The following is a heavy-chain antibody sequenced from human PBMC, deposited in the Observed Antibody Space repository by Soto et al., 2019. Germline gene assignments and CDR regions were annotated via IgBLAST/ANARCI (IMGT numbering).Heavy chain of an antibody. Sequence: GRSLRLSCAASGFTFSSYWMSWVRQAPGKGLEWVANIKQDGSEKYYVDSVKGRFTISRDNAKNSLYLQMNSLRAEDTAVYYCARAPWVAVAGFDYWGQGTLVTVSS. CDR2: IKQDGSEK. J-gene: IGHJ4*02. CDR1: GFTFSSYW. V-gene: IGHV3-7*03. D-gene: IGHD6-19*01. CDR3: ARAPWVAVAGFDY.